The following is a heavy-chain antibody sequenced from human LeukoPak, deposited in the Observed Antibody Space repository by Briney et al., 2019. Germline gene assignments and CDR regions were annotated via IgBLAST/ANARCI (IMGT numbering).Heavy chain of an antibody. CDR1: ELMFSSYA. CDR3: AKEINSSGYLVIDY. D-gene: IGHD3-22*01. Sequence: PGGSLRLSCAASELMFSSYAMSWVRQAPGKGLEWVSSISSSSSYIYYADSVKGRFTISRDNAKNSLYLQMSSLRAEDTAVYYCAKEINSSGYLVIDYWGQGTLVTVSS. V-gene: IGHV3-21*01. J-gene: IGHJ4*02. CDR2: ISSSSSYI.